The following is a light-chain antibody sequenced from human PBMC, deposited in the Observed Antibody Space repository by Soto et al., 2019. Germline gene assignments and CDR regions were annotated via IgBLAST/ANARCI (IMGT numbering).Light chain of an antibody. CDR2: AAS. CDR1: KAIRNF. J-gene: IGKJ3*01. CDR3: QKYSSVPV. Sequence: DIQMTQSPPSLSASVGDRVTITCRASKAIRNFVAWYQQKPGKAPKLLIYAASTLQSGVPSRFSGSGSGTDFTLTINSLQPEDVATYSCQKYSSVPVFGPGTKVEIK. V-gene: IGKV1-27*01.